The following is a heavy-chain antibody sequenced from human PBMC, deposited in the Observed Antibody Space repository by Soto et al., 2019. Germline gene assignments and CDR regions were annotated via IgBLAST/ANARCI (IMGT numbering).Heavy chain of an antibody. CDR2: ISYDGSNK. CDR3: ARGVGSSSSDWFDP. V-gene: IGHV3-30-3*01. J-gene: IGHJ5*02. CDR1: GFTFSSYA. D-gene: IGHD6-13*01. Sequence: QVQLVESGGGVVQPGRSLRLSCAASGFTFSSYAMHWVRQAPGKGLEWVAVISYDGSNKYYADSVKGRFTISRDNSKNTLYLQMNSPRAEDTAVYYCARGVGSSSSDWFDPWGQGTLVTVSS.